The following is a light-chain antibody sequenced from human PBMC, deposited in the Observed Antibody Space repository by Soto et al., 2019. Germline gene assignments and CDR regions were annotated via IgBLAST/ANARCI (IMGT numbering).Light chain of an antibody. V-gene: IGLV2-23*01. Sequence: QSALTQPASVSGSPGQSITISCTGTSGDVGSYNLVSWYQQHPGKAPKLMIYEGTKRPSGVSNRFSGSKSGNTASLTISGLQAEDEADYFCCAYAGGSTVYVFGTETKLTVL. CDR3: CAYAGGSTVYV. CDR1: SGDVGSYNL. J-gene: IGLJ1*01. CDR2: EGT.